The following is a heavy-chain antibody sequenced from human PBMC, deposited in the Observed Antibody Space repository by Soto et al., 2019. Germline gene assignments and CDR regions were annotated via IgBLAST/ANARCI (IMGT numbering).Heavy chain of an antibody. CDR2: ISYDGSNK. CDR3: AKEGHSGPYYFDY. V-gene: IGHV3-30*18. CDR1: GFTFSSYG. J-gene: IGHJ4*02. Sequence: GGSLRLSCAASGFTFSSYGMHWVRPAPGKGLEWVAVISYDGSNKYYADSVKGRFTISRDNSKNTLYLQMNSLRAEDTAVYYCAKEGHSGPYYFDYWGQGTLVTVSS. D-gene: IGHD3-10*01.